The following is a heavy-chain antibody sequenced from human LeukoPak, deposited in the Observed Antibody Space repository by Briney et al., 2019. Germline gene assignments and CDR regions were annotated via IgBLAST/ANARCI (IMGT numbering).Heavy chain of an antibody. D-gene: IGHD6-19*01. CDR1: GFTFDDYA. V-gene: IGHV3-9*01. Sequence: PGRSLRLSCAASGFTFDDYAMHWVRQAPGKGLEWVSGYSWNSGSIGYADSVKGRFTISRDNAKNSLYLQMNSLRAEDTALYYCAKADIAVALRRGYYFDYWGQGTLVTVSS. CDR3: AKADIAVALRRGYYFDY. CDR2: YSWNSGSI. J-gene: IGHJ4*02.